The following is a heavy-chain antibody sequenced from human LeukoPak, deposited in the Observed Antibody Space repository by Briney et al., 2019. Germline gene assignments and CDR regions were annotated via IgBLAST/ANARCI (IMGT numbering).Heavy chain of an antibody. CDR2: IWYDGSNK. CDR1: GFSFSTFV. D-gene: IGHD3-3*01. V-gene: IGHV3-33*01. Sequence: PGGSLRLSCAASGFSFSTFVMHWVRQAPGKGLEWVAVIWYDGSNKYYADSVKGRFTISRDNSKNTLYLQMNSLRAEDTAVYYCARDLYDFWSGKYFQHWGQGTLVTVSS. J-gene: IGHJ1*01. CDR3: ARDLYDFWSGKYFQH.